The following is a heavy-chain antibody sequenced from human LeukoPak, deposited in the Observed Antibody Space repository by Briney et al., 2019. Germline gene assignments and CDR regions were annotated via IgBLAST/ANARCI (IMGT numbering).Heavy chain of an antibody. CDR2: IIPIFGTA. J-gene: IGHJ3*02. CDR1: GGTFSSYA. V-gene: IGHV1-69*05. D-gene: IGHD2-15*01. CDR3: ARERVGYCSGGSCDGDDAFDI. Sequence: ASVKVSCKASGGTFSSYAISWVRQAPGQGLEWMGRIIPIFGTANYAQKFQGRVTITTDESTSTAYMELSSLRSEDTAVYYCARERVGYCSGGSCDGDDAFDIWGQGTMVTVSS.